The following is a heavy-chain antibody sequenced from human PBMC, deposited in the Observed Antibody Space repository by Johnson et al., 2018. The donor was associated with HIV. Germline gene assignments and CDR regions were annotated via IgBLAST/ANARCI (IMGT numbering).Heavy chain of an antibody. V-gene: IGHV3-15*01. J-gene: IGHJ3*02. Sequence: MLLVESGGGSVKPGGSLRLSCAASGITFSNAWMSWVRQAPGKGLEWVGRSSSKTDGGTTDYAAPVKGRFTISRDDSKNTLYLQMNSLKTEDTAVYYCTTEPFAFDIWGQGTMVTVSS. CDR1: GITFSNAW. CDR3: TTEPFAFDI. CDR2: SSSKTDGGTT.